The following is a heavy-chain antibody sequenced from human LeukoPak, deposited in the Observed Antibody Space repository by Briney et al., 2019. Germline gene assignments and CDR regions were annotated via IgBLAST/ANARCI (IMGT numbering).Heavy chain of an antibody. V-gene: IGHV3-21*01. CDR1: GFTFSSYS. D-gene: IGHD3-10*01. CDR3: ARGSEVRGVIGEGIDY. Sequence: GGSLRLSCAASGFTFSSYSMNWVRQAPGKGLEWVSSISSSSSYIYYADSVKGRFTISRDNAKNSLYLQMNSPRAEDTAVYYCARGSEVRGVIGEGIDYWGQGTLVTVSS. J-gene: IGHJ4*02. CDR2: ISSSSSYI.